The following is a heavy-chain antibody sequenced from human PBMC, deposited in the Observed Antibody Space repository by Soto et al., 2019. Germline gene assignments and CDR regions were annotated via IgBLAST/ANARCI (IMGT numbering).Heavy chain of an antibody. CDR2: IYYTGST. CDR1: GGSINNHS. D-gene: IGHD7-27*01. J-gene: IGHJ4*02. V-gene: IGHV4-59*11. CDR3: ARANWYSEY. Sequence: QVHLQESGPGLVKPSETLSLTCTVSGGSINNHSWSWIRQPPGRGLEWIGYIYYTGSTHYNPSLKSRVTMSEDTSKNQFSLNLTSLTAADTAIYYCARANWYSEYWGQGTLVTVSS.